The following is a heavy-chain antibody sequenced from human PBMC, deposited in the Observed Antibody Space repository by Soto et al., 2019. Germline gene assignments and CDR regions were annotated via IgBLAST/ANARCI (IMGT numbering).Heavy chain of an antibody. CDR3: AAGDSSDTGDY. Sequence: SVKVSCKASGATLSTHGISWVRQAPGQGLEWMGGTIPIIGTTDYAEKFQGRVKITADESTTTSYMELSSLRPDDTAVYYCAAGDSSDTGDYWGQGTLVTVSS. CDR1: GATLSTHG. V-gene: IGHV1-69*13. CDR2: TIPIIGTT. D-gene: IGHD5-18*01. J-gene: IGHJ4*02.